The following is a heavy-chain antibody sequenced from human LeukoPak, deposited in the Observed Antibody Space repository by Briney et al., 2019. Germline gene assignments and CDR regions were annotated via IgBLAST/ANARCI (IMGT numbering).Heavy chain of an antibody. D-gene: IGHD6-13*01. J-gene: IGHJ4*02. CDR2: IYYSGST. CDR3: ARRGSSSSLDY. Sequence: SETLSLTCTVSGGSISSYCWSWIRQPPGKGLEWIGYIYYSGSTNYNPSLKSRVTISVDTSKNQFSLKLSSVTAADTAVYYCARRGSSSSLDYWGQGTLVTVSS. V-gene: IGHV4-59*08. CDR1: GGSISSYC.